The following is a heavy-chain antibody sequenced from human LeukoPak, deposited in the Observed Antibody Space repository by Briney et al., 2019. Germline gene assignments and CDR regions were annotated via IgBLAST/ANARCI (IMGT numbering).Heavy chain of an antibody. V-gene: IGHV4-39*07. D-gene: IGHD5-12*01. J-gene: IGHJ6*03. CDR1: GGSISSSSYY. CDR3: ARGPRADSGYDKYYYYMDV. Sequence: SETLSLTCTVSGGSISSSSYYWGWIRQPPGKGLEWIGSIYYSGSTYYNPSLKSRVTISVDTSKNQFSLKLSSVTAADTAVYYCARGPRADSGYDKYYYYMDVWGKGTTVTISS. CDR2: IYYSGST.